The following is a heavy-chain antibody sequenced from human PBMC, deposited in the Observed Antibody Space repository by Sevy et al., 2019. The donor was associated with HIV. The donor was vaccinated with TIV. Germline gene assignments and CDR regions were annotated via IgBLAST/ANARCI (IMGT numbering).Heavy chain of an antibody. J-gene: IGHJ3*02. Sequence: SETLSLTCGVSGDSISTSGYFWSWIRQPPGKGLEWIGYMYYSGSHFYNPSLQSRVTISFDTSKMQLSLKLTSMTAADTAVYYCAGWGGGAFHIWGQGTMVTVSS. V-gene: IGHV4-30-2*01. D-gene: IGHD7-27*01. CDR3: AGWGGGAFHI. CDR1: GDSISTSGYF. CDR2: MYYSGSH.